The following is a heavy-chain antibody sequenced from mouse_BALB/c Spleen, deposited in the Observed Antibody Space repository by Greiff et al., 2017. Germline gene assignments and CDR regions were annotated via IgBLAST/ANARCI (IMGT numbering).Heavy chain of an antibody. CDR1: GFTFSDYY. V-gene: IGHV5-4*02. CDR3: ARDTLVYAMDY. CDR2: ISDGGSYT. Sequence: EVNVVESGGGLVKPGGSLKLSCAASGFTFSDYYMYWVRQTPEKRLEWVATISDGGSYTYYPDSVKGRFTISRDNAKNNLYLQMSSLKSEDTAMYYCARDTLVYAMDYWGQGTSVTVSS. J-gene: IGHJ4*01.